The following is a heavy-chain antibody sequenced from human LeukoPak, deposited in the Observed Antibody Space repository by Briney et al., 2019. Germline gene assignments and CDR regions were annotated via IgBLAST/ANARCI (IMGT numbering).Heavy chain of an antibody. V-gene: IGHV4-34*01. CDR2: INHSGST. CDR1: GGSFSGYY. CDR3: ARDVRYYDFWRSYYFDY. D-gene: IGHD3-3*01. Sequence: SETLSLTCAVYGGSFSGYYWSWIRQPPEKGLEWIGEINHSGSTNYNPSLKSRVTISVDTSKNQFSLKLSSVTAADTAVYYCARDVRYYDFWRSYYFDYWGQGTLVTVSS. J-gene: IGHJ4*02.